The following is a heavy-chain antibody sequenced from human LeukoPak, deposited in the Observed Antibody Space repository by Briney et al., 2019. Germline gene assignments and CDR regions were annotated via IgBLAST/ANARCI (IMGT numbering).Heavy chain of an antibody. J-gene: IGHJ6*02. CDR2: IYYSGST. CDR1: GGSISSCGYY. CDR3: ARDKVVTYYYGMDV. V-gene: IGHV4-31*03. Sequence: PSETLSLTCTVSGGSISSCGYYWSWIRQHPGKGLEWIGYIYYSGSTYYNPSLKSRVTISVDTSKNQFSLKLSSVTAADTAVYYCARDKVVTYYYGMDVWGQGTTVTVSS. D-gene: IGHD2-15*01.